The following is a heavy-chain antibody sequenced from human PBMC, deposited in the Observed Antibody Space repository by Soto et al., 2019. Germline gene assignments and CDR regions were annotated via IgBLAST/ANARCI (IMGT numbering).Heavy chain of an antibody. CDR2: RSEERSKG. D-gene: IGHD3-22*01. Sequence: GGSLRLSCAASGFTFSSYGMHWVRQAPEEGQGLGRGRSEERSKGKEAGSRRGPYTNYREHSQNTLNQQMNSLRAEDTAVYYCARDYDSSGYPRYYFDYWGQGTLVSVSS. J-gene: IGHJ4*02. CDR1: GFTFSSYG. CDR3: ARDYDSSGYPRYYFDY. V-gene: IGHV3-33*01.